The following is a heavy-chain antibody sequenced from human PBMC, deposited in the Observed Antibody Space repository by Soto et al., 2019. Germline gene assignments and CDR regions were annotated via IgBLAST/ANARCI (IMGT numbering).Heavy chain of an antibody. Sequence: TSETLSLTCAVYGGSFSGYYWSWIRQPPGKGLEWIGEINHSGSTNYNPSLKSRVTISVDTSKNQFSLKLSSVTAADTAVYYCARSGVASRTLRGNSRGLDAFDIWGQGTMVTVSS. CDR2: INHSGST. V-gene: IGHV4-34*01. CDR1: GGSFSGYY. CDR3: ARSGVASRTLRGNSRGLDAFDI. D-gene: IGHD1-7*01. J-gene: IGHJ3*02.